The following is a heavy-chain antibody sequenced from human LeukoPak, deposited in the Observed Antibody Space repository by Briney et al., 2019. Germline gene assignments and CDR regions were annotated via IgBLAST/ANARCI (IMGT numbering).Heavy chain of an antibody. CDR3: AREGSSGWYDAFDI. V-gene: IGHV4-4*07. CDR1: GGTISSYY. Sequence: SETLSLTCTVSGGTISSYYWSWIRQPAGKGLEWIGRIYTSGSTNYNPSLKSSVTMSVDTSKNQFSLKLSSVTAADTAVYYCAREGSSGWYDAFDIWGQGTMVTVSS. D-gene: IGHD6-19*01. CDR2: IYTSGST. J-gene: IGHJ3*02.